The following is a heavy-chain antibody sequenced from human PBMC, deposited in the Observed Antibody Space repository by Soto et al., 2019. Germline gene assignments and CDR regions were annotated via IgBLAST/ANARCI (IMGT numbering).Heavy chain of an antibody. V-gene: IGHV3-23*01. J-gene: IGHJ4*02. CDR1: GFTFSGMA. D-gene: IGHD3-22*01. CDR2: FGGSGGST. Sequence: EVQLLESGGGLVQPGGSLRLSCAASGFTFSGMAMGWFGQAPGKGRGWVSAFGGSGGSTYYADSLKGRFTISRDNSKNTLYLQMNSLRAEDTAVYYCAKERRMIVVGYFDYWGQGTLVTVSS. CDR3: AKERRMIVVGYFDY.